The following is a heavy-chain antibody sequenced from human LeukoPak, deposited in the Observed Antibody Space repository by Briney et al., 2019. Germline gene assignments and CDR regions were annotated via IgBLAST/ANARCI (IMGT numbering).Heavy chain of an antibody. J-gene: IGHJ6*03. V-gene: IGHV4-61*02. Sequence: SQTLSLTCTVSGGSISSGSYYWSWIRQPAGKGLEWIGRIYTSGSTNYNPSLKSRVTISVDTSKNQFSLKLSSVTAADTAVYYCARVIGYCSGGSCYSGYYYYMDVWGKGTTVTVSS. CDR1: GGSISSGSYY. D-gene: IGHD2-15*01. CDR3: ARVIGYCSGGSCYSGYYYYMDV. CDR2: IYTSGST.